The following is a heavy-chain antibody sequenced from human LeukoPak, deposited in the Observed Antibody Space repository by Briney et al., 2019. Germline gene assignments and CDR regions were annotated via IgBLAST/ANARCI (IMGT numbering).Heavy chain of an antibody. CDR1: GGSFSGYY. V-gene: IGHV4-34*01. J-gene: IGHJ4*02. Sequence: SETLSLTCAVYGGSFSGYYWSWTRQPPGKGLEWIGEINHSGSTNYNPSLKSRVTISVDTSKNQFSLKLSSVTAADTAVYYCAILAPEPLDYWGQGTLVTVSS. CDR2: INHSGST. CDR3: AILAPEPLDY. D-gene: IGHD1-14*01.